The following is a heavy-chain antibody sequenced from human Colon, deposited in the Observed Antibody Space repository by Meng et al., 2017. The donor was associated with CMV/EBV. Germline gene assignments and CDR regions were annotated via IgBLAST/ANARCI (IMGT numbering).Heavy chain of an antibody. CDR2: ISSSSSYI. CDR3: ARGAYYYDSSGIDYFDY. J-gene: IGHJ4*02. Sequence: GGSLRLSCAASGFTFSSYSMNWVRQAPGKGLEWVSSISSSSSYIYYAGSVKGRFTISRDNAKNSLYLQMNSLRAEDTAVYYCARGAYYYDSSGIDYFDYWGQGTLVTVSS. D-gene: IGHD3-22*01. CDR1: GFTFSSYS. V-gene: IGHV3-21*01.